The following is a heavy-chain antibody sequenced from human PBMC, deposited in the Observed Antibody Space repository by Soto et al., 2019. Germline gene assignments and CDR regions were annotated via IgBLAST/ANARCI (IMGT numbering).Heavy chain of an antibody. CDR1: GFTFSSYS. V-gene: IGHV3-21*01. J-gene: IGHJ4*02. Sequence: LRLSCAASGFTFSSYSMNWVRQAPGKGLEWVSSISSSSSYIYYADSVKGRFTIPRDNAKNSLYLQMNSLRAEDTAVYYCARGLIVVVPAAISNWGQGTLVTVSS. CDR3: ARGLIVVVPAAISN. CDR2: ISSSSSYI. D-gene: IGHD2-2*01.